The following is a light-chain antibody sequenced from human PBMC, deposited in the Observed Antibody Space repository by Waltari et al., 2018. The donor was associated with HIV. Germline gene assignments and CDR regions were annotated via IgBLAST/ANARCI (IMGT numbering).Light chain of an antibody. J-gene: IGLJ3*02. Sequence: QSVLTQPPSLSAAPGQEVTISSPRSDPNIGHDYVSRYQHLPGAAPKLRIYHNNKRPSRNPDRFAGSKSGTSATLDLTGLQTRDEADYYCGTWDRSLSGEVFGGGTRLTVL. CDR2: HNN. V-gene: IGLV1-51*01. CDR1: DPNIGHDY. CDR3: GTWDRSLSGEV.